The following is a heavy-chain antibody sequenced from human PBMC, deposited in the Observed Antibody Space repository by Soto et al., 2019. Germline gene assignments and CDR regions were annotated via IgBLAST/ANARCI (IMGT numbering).Heavy chain of an antibody. J-gene: IGHJ4*02. CDR3: ARXXTASAGHPDY. V-gene: IGHV1-3*05. CDR1: GYIFTNYA. Sequence: QVQLVQSGAEEKKPGASVKVSCKASGYIFTNYAIHWVRQAPGQRLEWMGWINAGNDNTKYSQKFQGRVTITRDTXXXXAXXXXXXXXXXXXXXXYCARXXTASAGHPDYWGQGTLVTVSS. CDR2: INAGNDNT. D-gene: IGHD6-13*01.